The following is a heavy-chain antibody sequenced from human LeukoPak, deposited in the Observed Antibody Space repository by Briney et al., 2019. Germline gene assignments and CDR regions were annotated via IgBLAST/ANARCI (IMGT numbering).Heavy chain of an antibody. D-gene: IGHD1-1*01. J-gene: IGHJ6*03. CDR1: GGSISRYY. CDR3: ARVSWFPGTSYYYMDV. V-gene: IGHV4-59*01. CDR2: VYDSGTT. Sequence: SETLSLTCTVSGGSISRYYWSWIRQPPGKGLEWFGYVYDSGTTNYNPSLKSRVTISVDTSKNQFSLRLTSVTAADTAVYYCARVSWFPGTSYYYMDVWGKGTTVTVSS.